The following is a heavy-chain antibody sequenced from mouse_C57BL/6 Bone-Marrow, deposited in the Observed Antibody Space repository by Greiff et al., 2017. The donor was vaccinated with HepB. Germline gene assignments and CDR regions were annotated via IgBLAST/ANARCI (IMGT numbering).Heavy chain of an antibody. CDR3: ARHGYRFAY. V-gene: IGHV5-4*03. CDR2: ISDGGSYT. J-gene: IGHJ3*01. CDR1: GFTFSSYA. D-gene: IGHD2-2*01. Sequence: EVMLVESGGGLVKPGGSLKLSCAASGFTFSSYAMSWVRQTPEKRLEWVATISDGGSYTYYPDNVKGRFTISRDNAKNNLYLQMSHLKSEDTAMYYCARHGYRFAYWGQGTLVTVSA.